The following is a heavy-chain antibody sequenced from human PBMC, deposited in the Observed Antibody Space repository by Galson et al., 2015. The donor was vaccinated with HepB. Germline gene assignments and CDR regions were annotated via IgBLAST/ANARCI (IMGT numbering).Heavy chain of an antibody. Sequence: SLRLSCAASGFTFSSYGMHWVRQAPGKGLEWVAVIWDDGSNKYYADSVKGRFTISRDNSKNTLYLQMNSLRAEDTAVYYCARGDCSSTSCYTDYFQPWGQGTLVTVSS. CDR3: ARGDCSSTSCYTDYFQP. J-gene: IGHJ1*01. D-gene: IGHD2-2*02. V-gene: IGHV3-33*01. CDR2: IWDDGSNK. CDR1: GFTFSSYG.